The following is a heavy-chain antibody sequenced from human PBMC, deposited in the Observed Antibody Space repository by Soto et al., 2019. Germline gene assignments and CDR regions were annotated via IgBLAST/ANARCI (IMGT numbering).Heavy chain of an antibody. D-gene: IGHD6-19*01. V-gene: IGHV3-7*01. CDR3: ASGYSSGWYYFDY. CDR1: GFTFSSYW. CDR2: IKQDGSEK. J-gene: IGHJ4*02. Sequence: PGGSLRLSCAASGFTFSSYWMSWVRQAPGKGLEWVANIKQDGSEKYYVDSVKGRFTISRDNAKNSLYLQMNSLRAEDTAVYYCASGYSSGWYYFDYWGQGTLVTVS.